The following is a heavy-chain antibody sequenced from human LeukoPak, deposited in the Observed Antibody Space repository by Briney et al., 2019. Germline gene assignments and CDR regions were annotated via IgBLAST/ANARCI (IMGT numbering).Heavy chain of an antibody. CDR3: AREGPRAFDY. J-gene: IGHJ4*02. CDR2: ISHDGSNK. V-gene: IGHV3-30-3*01. CDR1: GFTFSSYA. Sequence: PGGSLRLSCAASGFTFSSYAMHWVRQAPGKGLEWVAVISHDGSNKYYADSVKGRFTISRDNSKNTLYLQMNSLRAEDTAVYYCAREGPRAFDYWGQGTLVTVSS.